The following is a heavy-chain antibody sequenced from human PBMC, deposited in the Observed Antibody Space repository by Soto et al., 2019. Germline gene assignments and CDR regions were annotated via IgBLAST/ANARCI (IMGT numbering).Heavy chain of an antibody. V-gene: IGHV4-39*01. CDR2: IYYSGST. J-gene: IGHJ5*02. CDR1: GGSITSSSYY. Sequence: QLHLRESGPGLVKPSETLSLTCTVSGGSITSSSYYWGWIRQPPGKGLEWIGSIYYSGSTHYNPSHKSRVTISVDTSKNQFSLKLSSVTAADTAVYYCATQEVGGSYVYTFDPWGQGTLVTVSS. D-gene: IGHD1-26*01. CDR3: ATQEVGGSYVYTFDP.